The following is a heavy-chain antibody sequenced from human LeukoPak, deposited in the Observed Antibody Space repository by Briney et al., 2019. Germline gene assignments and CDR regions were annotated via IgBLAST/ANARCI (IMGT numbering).Heavy chain of an antibody. CDR3: ARDWYSSGWYRFDY. V-gene: IGHV4-39*07. D-gene: IGHD6-19*01. CDR1: GGSISSSSYY. Sequence: SETLSLTCTVSGGSISSSSYYWGWIRQPPGKGLEWIGSIYYSGSTNYNPSLKSRVTISVDTSKNQFSLKLSSVTAADTAVYYCARDWYSSGWYRFDYWGQGTLVTVSS. J-gene: IGHJ4*02. CDR2: IYYSGST.